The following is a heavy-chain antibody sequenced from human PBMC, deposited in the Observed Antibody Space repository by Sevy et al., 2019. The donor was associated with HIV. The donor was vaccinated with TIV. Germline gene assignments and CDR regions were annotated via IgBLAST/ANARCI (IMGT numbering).Heavy chain of an antibody. CDR3: ARHDSGGLDY. V-gene: IGHV4-39*01. D-gene: IGHD3-10*01. CDR1: GGSISTSSYH. J-gene: IGHJ4*02. CDR2: IYYTGSA. Sequence: SETLSLTCTVSGGSISTSSYHWAWIRQPPGKGLQWIGNIYYTGSAYYSPSLKSRVTIFIDTSKNHFSLKLSFVTAADTAGYYCARHDSGGLDYWGQGTLVTVSS.